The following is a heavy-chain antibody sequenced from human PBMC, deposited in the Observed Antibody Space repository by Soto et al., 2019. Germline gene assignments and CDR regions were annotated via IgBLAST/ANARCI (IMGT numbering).Heavy chain of an antibody. CDR2: ISSSSSYI. CDR3: ARDPRDGNSYFDY. J-gene: IGHJ4*02. V-gene: IGHV3-21*01. Sequence: GGSLRLSCAASGFTVSSNYMSWVRQAPGKGLEWVSSISSSSSYIYYADSVKGRFTISRDNAKNSLYLQMNSLRDEDTAVYYCARDPRDGNSYFDYWGQGTLVTVSS. CDR1: GFTVSSNY.